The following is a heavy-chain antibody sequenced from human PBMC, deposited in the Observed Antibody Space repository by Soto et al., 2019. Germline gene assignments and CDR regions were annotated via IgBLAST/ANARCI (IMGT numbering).Heavy chain of an antibody. J-gene: IGHJ5*02. Sequence: QVQLVQSGAEVKKPGSSVKASCKASGGTFSSYAISWVRQAPGQGLEWMGGIIPIFVTANYAQKFQGRVTITADESTSTAYMELSSLRSEDTAVYYCAMYSSSWYWFDPWGQGTLVTVSS. CDR1: GGTFSSYA. V-gene: IGHV1-69*01. D-gene: IGHD6-13*01. CDR2: IIPIFVTA. CDR3: AMYSSSWYWFDP.